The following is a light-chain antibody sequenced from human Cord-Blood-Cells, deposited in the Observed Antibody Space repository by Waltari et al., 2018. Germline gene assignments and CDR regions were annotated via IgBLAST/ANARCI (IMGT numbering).Light chain of an antibody. J-gene: IGKJ4*01. V-gene: IGKV3-11*01. CDR1: QSVSSY. Sequence: ELVLTQSPATLSLSPGERATLSCRASQSVSSYLAWYQQKPGQAPRLLIYDASNRATGIPARFSGSGSGTDFTLTISSLEPEDFAVYCCQQRSNWLTFGGGTKVEIK. CDR2: DAS. CDR3: QQRSNWLT.